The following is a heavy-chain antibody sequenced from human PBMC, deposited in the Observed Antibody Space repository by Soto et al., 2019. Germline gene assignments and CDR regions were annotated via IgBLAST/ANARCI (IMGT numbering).Heavy chain of an antibody. CDR2: ISWNSGRI. Sequence: EVKLVESGGGLVQPGRSLRLSCVASGFTFDKYAMHWVRQAPGKGLEWVSGISWNSGRIDYADFVKGRFTTSRDNAKNSLYLQINSLRAEDTVLYYCAKDLVLTSLYYMDVWGKGTIVTVSS. J-gene: IGHJ6*03. V-gene: IGHV3-9*01. CDR1: GFTFDKYA. D-gene: IGHD1-26*01. CDR3: AKDLVLTSLYYMDV.